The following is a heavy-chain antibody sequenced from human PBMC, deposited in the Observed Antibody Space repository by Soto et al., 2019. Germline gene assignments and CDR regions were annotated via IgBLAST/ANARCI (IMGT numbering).Heavy chain of an antibody. CDR1: GFIFSSYA. V-gene: IGHV3-30-3*01. Sequence: QVQLVESGGGVVQPGRSLRLSCAASGFIFSSYAMHWVRQAPGKGLEWVAVISYDGSNKYYADSVKGRFTISRDNSKNTLYLQMNSLRAEDTAVYYCARDLCSGGSCYSIYWGQGTLVTVSS. CDR3: ARDLCSGGSCYSIY. J-gene: IGHJ4*02. CDR2: ISYDGSNK. D-gene: IGHD2-15*01.